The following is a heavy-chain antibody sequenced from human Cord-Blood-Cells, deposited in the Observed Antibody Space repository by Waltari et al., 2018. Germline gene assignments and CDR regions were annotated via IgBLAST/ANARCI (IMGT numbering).Heavy chain of an antibody. Sequence: QVQLVESGGGVVQPGRSLRLSCAASGFTCSSYGMHWVRQAPGKGLEWVAVISYDGSNKYYADSVKGRFTISRDNSKNTLYLQMNSLRAEDTAVYYCAKEELGVFDYWGQGTLVTVSS. J-gene: IGHJ4*02. V-gene: IGHV3-30*18. D-gene: IGHD7-27*01. CDR2: ISYDGSNK. CDR3: AKEELGVFDY. CDR1: GFTCSSYG.